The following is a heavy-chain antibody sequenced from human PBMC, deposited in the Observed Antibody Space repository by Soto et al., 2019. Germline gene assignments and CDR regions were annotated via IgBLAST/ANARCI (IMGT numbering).Heavy chain of an antibody. V-gene: IGHV3-30*18. D-gene: IGHD2-15*01. CDR3: ANFPDPSGCSY. CDR1: GFIFSDYG. J-gene: IGHJ4*02. Sequence: QVQVVESGGGVVQPGRSMRLSCAASGFIFSDYGMQWVRQAPGKGLEWVALISYDGTNKYYADSVKGRFTISRDNSKNTLFLQMNSLGAEDTAVYYCANFPDPSGCSYWGQGTLVTVSS. CDR2: ISYDGTNK.